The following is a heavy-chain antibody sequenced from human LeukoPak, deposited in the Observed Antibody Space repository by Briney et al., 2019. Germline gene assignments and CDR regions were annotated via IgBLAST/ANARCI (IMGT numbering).Heavy chain of an antibody. V-gene: IGHV3-30-3*01. Sequence: GGSLRLSCAASGFTFRSYAMHWVRQAPGKGLEWVAVISYEGSNKYYADSVKGRFTISRDNSKNTLYLQMNSLRAEDTAVYYCARDYYYGSGIPPDYWGQGTLVTVSS. CDR2: ISYEGSNK. J-gene: IGHJ4*02. CDR3: ARDYYYGSGIPPDY. CDR1: GFTFRSYA. D-gene: IGHD3-10*01.